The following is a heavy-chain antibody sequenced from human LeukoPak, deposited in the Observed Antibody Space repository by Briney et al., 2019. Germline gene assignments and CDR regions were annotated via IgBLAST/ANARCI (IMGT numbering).Heavy chain of an antibody. Sequence: ASVKVSCKASGGTFSSYAISWVRQAPGQGLEWMGRIIPILGIANYAQKFQGRVTITADKPTSTAYMELSSLRSEDTAVYYCARDHGMDVWGQGTTVTVSS. V-gene: IGHV1-69*04. J-gene: IGHJ6*02. CDR1: GGTFSSYA. CDR3: ARDHGMDV. CDR2: IIPILGIA.